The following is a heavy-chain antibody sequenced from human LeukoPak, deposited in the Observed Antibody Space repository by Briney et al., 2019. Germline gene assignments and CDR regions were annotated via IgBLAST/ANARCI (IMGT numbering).Heavy chain of an antibody. D-gene: IGHD2-15*01. CDR2: ISTIGST. CDR3: ARDGCGGSCFHYYHYYMDV. J-gene: IGHJ6*03. V-gene: IGHV4-4*07. CDR1: GESLSGYY. Sequence: SETLSLTCSVYGESLSGYYWSWIRQPAGKGLEWIGRISTIGSTNYNPSLNSRVTISIDTSKNQFSLKLSSVTAADTAVYYCARDGCGGSCFHYYHYYMDVWGKGTTVTISS.